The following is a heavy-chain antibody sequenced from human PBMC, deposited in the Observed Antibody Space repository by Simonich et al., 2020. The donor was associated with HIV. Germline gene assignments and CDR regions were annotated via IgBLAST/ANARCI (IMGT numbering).Heavy chain of an antibody. CDR2: IEQDGSEK. V-gene: IGHV3-7*01. Sequence: EVQLVESGGGLVRPGGSLRLSCAASGFTFSNYWMSWVRQARGKGLHWVANIEQDGSEKYYVDSVKGRFTISRDNAKNSLYLQMNSLRADDTALYYCARAASVVDFDIWGQGTMVTVSS. J-gene: IGHJ3*02. D-gene: IGHD2-15*01. CDR1: GFTFSNYW. CDR3: ARAASVVDFDI.